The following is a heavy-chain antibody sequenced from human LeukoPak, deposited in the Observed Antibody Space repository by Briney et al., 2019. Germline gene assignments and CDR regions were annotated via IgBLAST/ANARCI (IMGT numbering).Heavy chain of an antibody. CDR2: IYYSGIT. Sequence: SETLSLTCTVSGGSISSYYWGWIRQPPGKGLEWIGSIYYSGITYYNPSLKSRVTISVDTSKNQFSLKLSSVTAADTAVYYCARGWLQSGFHYWAQGTLVTVSS. CDR1: GGSISSYY. J-gene: IGHJ4*02. D-gene: IGHD5-24*01. V-gene: IGHV4-39*01. CDR3: ARGWLQSGFHY.